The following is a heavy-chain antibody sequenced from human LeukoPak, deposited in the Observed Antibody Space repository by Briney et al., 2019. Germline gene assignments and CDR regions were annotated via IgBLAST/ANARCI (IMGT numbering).Heavy chain of an antibody. D-gene: IGHD4-17*01. CDR3: AREGSGLYGDYLGYFDY. Sequence: PGGSLRLSCAASGFTFSSYAMSWVRQAPGKGLEWVSAISGSGGSTYYADSVKGRFTISRDNSKNTLYLQMNSLRAEDTAVYYCAREGSGLYGDYLGYFDYWGQGTLVTVSS. J-gene: IGHJ4*02. V-gene: IGHV3-23*01. CDR2: ISGSGGST. CDR1: GFTFSSYA.